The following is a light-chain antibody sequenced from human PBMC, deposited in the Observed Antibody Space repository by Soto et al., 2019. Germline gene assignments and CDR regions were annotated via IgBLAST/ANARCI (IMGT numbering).Light chain of an antibody. V-gene: IGKV3-15*01. CDR2: RAS. CDR1: QSVVEN. Sequence: EVVLTQSPATLSVSPGERATLSCRASQSVVENLAWYQQKPGQAPRLLIYRASTRATGVPDRFSGAGSGTEFSLTTRSLQCQDFLVYYCQQYDKWPPITFGEGARVEVK. J-gene: IGKJ5*01. CDR3: QQYDKWPPIT.